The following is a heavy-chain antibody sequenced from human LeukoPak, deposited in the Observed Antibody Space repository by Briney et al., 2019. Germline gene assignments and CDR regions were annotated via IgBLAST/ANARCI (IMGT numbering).Heavy chain of an antibody. J-gene: IGHJ5*02. CDR2: IGTAGDT. CDR1: GFTFSRYD. Sequence: GGSLRLSCAASGFTFSRYDMHWVRQGTRKGLEWVSAIGTAGDTYYPGSVKGRFTISRENAKNSLYLQMNSLRAGDTAVYYCAGEGGENVLRFLENNWFDPWGQGTLVTVSS. D-gene: IGHD3-3*01. CDR3: AGEGGENVLRFLENNWFDP. V-gene: IGHV3-13*01.